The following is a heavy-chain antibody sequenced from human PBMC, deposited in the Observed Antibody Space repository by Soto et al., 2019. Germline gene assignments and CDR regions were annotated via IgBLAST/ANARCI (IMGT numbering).Heavy chain of an antibody. Sequence: SVKVSCKASGGTFSSYAISWVRQAPGQGLEWMGGIIPIFGTANYAQKFQGRVTITADESTSTAYMELSSLRSEDTAVYYCARAGITRGYCSGGSCPRYGMNVWGQGTTVTVSS. D-gene: IGHD2-15*01. V-gene: IGHV1-69*13. CDR3: ARAGITRGYCSGGSCPRYGMNV. CDR1: GGTFSSYA. CDR2: IIPIFGTA. J-gene: IGHJ6*02.